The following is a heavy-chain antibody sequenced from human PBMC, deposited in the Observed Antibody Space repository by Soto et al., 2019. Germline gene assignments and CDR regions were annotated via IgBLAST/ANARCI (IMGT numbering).Heavy chain of an antibody. D-gene: IGHD3-22*01. CDR3: VRDLGYYDSTDAFDI. CDR2: IYYSGST. J-gene: IGHJ3*02. V-gene: IGHV4-59*01. CDR1: GGSISSYY. Sequence: QVQLQESGPGLVKPSETLSLTCTVSGGSISSYYWSWIRQPPGKGLEWTGYIYYSGSTNYNPSLKSRVTITVDTAKNQFSLKLSSVTAADTAVYYCVRDLGYYDSTDAFDIWGQGTMVTVSS.